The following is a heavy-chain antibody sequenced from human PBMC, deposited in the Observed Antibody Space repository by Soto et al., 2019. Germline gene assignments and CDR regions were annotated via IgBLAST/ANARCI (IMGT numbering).Heavy chain of an antibody. J-gene: IGHJ6*02. CDR2: INPSGGST. D-gene: IGHD3-10*01. Sequence: ASVKVSCKASGYTFTSYYMHWVRQAPGQGLEWMGIINPSGGSTSYAQKFQGRVTMTRDTSTSTVYMELSSLRSEDTAVYYCARVGYYYGSGSSPTVHSDATYYYGMAVWGQGTRVTVSS. V-gene: IGHV1-46*01. CDR3: ARVGYYYGSGSSPTVHSDATYYYGMAV. CDR1: GYTFTSYY.